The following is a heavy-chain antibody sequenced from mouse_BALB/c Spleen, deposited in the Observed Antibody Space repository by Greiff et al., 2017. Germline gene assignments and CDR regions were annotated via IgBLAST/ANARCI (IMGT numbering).Heavy chain of an antibody. CDR2: IYPGDGDT. CDR1: GYTFTSYW. J-gene: IGHJ4*01. Sequence: VQLQQSGAELARPGASVKLSCKASGYTFTSYWMQWVKQRPGQGLEWIGAIYPGDGDTRYTQKFKGKATLTADKSSSTAYMQLSSLASEDSAVYYCAREDDDAMDYWGQGTSVTVSS. V-gene: IGHV1-87*01. CDR3: AREDDDAMDY.